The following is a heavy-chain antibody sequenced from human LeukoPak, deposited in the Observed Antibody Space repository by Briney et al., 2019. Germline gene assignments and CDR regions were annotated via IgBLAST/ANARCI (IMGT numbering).Heavy chain of an antibody. D-gene: IGHD6-13*01. CDR2: ISAYNGNT. J-gene: IGHJ4*02. Sequence: ASVKVSCKPSGDTFSSYDISWVRQAPGQGLEWMGWISAYNGNTNYAQKLQGRVTMTTDTSTSTAYMELRSLRSDDTAVYYCAREGQIAAADYWGQGTLVTVSS. CDR3: AREGQIAAADY. V-gene: IGHV1-18*01. CDR1: GDTFSSYD.